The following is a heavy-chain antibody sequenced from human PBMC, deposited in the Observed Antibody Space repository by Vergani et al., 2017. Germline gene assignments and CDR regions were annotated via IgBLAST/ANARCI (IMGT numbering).Heavy chain of an antibody. CDR2: MNPNSGTT. V-gene: IGHV1-8*01. CDR1: GYSFSSYD. CDR3: ARDPAVVTTETPFDY. Sequence: QVQLVQSGAEVKKPGASVKVSCRASGYSFSSYDISWVRQATGQGLEWMGWMNPNSGTTGYAQKFQGRVTITADESTSTAYMELSSLRSEDTAVYYCARDPAVVTTETPFDYWGQGTLVTVSS. D-gene: IGHD4-23*01. J-gene: IGHJ4*02.